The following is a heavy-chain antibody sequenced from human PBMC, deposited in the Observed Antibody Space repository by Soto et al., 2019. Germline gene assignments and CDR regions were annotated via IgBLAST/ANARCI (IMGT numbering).Heavy chain of an antibody. CDR1: GFTFNSYF. CDR2: ITGSGESF. V-gene: IGHV3-23*01. CDR3: ARSRDGYNLLDF. J-gene: IGHJ4*02. D-gene: IGHD5-12*01. Sequence: GGSLRLSCAASGFTFNSYFITWVRQAPGKGLEWVSGITGSGESFFYTASVEGRFTISRDSSKSTFFLQMSSLRADDTALYYCARSRDGYNLLDFWGPGTLVTVSS.